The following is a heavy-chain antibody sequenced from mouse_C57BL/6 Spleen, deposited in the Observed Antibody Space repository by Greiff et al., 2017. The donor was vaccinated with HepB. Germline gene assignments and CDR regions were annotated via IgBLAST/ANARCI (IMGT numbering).Heavy chain of an antibody. CDR1: GFTFSSYG. CDR3: AGERDAMDD. CDR2: ISSGGSYT. Sequence: EVLLVESGGDLVKPGGSLKLSCAASGFTFSSYGMSWVRQTPDKRLEWVATISSGGSYTYYPDSVKGRFTISRDNAKNTLYLQMSSLKSEDTAMYYCAGERDAMDDWGQGTSVTVSS. J-gene: IGHJ4*01. V-gene: IGHV5-6*01.